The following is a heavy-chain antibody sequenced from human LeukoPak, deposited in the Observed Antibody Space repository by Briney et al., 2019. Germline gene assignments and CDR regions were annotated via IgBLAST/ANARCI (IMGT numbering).Heavy chain of an antibody. CDR1: GINLSNYG. D-gene: IGHD3-22*01. CDR2: ISGSGGST. Sequence: GGSLRLSCAVSGINLSNYGMSWVRQAPGKGLEWVAGISGSGGSTNYADSVKGRFTISRDNPKNTLYLQMNILRAEDTAVYFCAKRGVVIRVILVGFHKEAYYFDSWGQGALVTVSS. CDR3: AKRGVVIRVILVGFHKEAYYFDS. V-gene: IGHV3-23*01. J-gene: IGHJ4*02.